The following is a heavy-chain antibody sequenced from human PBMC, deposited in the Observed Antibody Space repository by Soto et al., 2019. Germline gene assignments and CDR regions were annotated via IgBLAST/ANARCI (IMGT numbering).Heavy chain of an antibody. CDR3: AKDYYDSSGYRLSFMDV. CDR2: IYSGGST. Sequence: LGGSLRLSCAASGFTVSSNYMSWVRQAPGKGLEWVSVIYSGGSTYYADSVKGRFTISRDNSENTLYLQMNSLRAEDTAVYYCAKDYYDSSGYRLSFMDVWGQGTTVTVSS. CDR1: GFTVSSNY. D-gene: IGHD3-22*01. J-gene: IGHJ6*02. V-gene: IGHV3-66*01.